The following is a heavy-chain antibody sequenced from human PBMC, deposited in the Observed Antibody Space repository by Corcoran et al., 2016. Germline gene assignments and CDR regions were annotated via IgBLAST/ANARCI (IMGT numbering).Heavy chain of an antibody. V-gene: IGHV1-18*01. Sequence: QVQLVQSGAEVKKPGASVKVSCKASGYTFTSYGISWVRQAPGQGLEWMGWIRAYNGNTNYAQKLQGRVTMTTDTSTSTAYMELRSLRSADTAVYYCARVISAAGTFGAWNYYYGMDVWGQGTTVTVSS. J-gene: IGHJ6*02. CDR2: IRAYNGNT. CDR3: ARVISAAGTFGAWNYYYGMDV. CDR1: GYTFTSYG. D-gene: IGHD6-13*01.